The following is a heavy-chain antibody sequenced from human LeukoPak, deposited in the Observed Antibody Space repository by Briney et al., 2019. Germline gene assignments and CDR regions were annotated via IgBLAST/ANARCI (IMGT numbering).Heavy chain of an antibody. D-gene: IGHD2-2*01. J-gene: IGHJ6*03. CDR3: ARDRDCSSTSCSYYYYYMDV. Sequence: PGGSLRLSCAASGFTFSSYWMSWVRQAPGKGLEWVANIKQDGSEEYYVDSVKGRFTISRDNAKNSLYLQMNSLRAEDTAVYYRARDRDCSSTSCSYYYYYMDVWGKGTTVTVSS. V-gene: IGHV3-7*01. CDR2: IKQDGSEE. CDR1: GFTFSSYW.